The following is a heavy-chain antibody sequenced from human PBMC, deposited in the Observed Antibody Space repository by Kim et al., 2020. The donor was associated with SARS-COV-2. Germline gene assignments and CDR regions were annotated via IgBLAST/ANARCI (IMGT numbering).Heavy chain of an antibody. V-gene: IGHV4-31*03. Sequence: SETLSLTCTVSGGSISSGGYYWSWIRQHPGKGLEWIGYIYYSGSTYYNPSLKSRVTISVDTSKNQFSLKLSSVTAADTAVYYCARDFREFDAFDIWGQGTMVTVSS. CDR2: IYYSGST. J-gene: IGHJ3*02. CDR3: ARDFREFDAFDI. CDR1: GGSISSGGYY. D-gene: IGHD3-10*01.